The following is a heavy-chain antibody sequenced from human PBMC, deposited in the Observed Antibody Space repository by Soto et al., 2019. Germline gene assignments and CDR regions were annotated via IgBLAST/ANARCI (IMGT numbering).Heavy chain of an antibody. CDR3: ARHLAAGDS. CDR1: GYTFTSYY. CDR2: VNPTGGST. J-gene: IGHJ4*02. D-gene: IGHD6-25*01. V-gene: IGHV1-46*03. Sequence: QVQLVQSGAEVKKPGASVRVSCKASGYTFTSYYIHWVRQAPGQGLEWMGIVNPTGGSTNYAQKFQGRIPVTFDTSTSTVFMELNSLRYEDTAVYYCARHLAAGDSWGQGTLVTVSS.